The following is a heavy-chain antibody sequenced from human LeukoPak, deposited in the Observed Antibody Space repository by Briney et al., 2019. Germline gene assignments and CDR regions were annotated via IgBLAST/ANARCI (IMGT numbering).Heavy chain of an antibody. D-gene: IGHD4-17*01. CDR3: ARHDYGDPLVDY. J-gene: IGHJ4*02. CDR1: GGSISSSNW. V-gene: IGHV4-4*02. Sequence: PSGTLSLTCAVSGGSISSSNWWSWVRQPPGKGLEWIGEIYHSGSTNYNPSLKSRVTISVDTSKNQFSLKLSSVTAADTAVYYCARHDYGDPLVDYWGQGTLVTVSS. CDR2: IYHSGST.